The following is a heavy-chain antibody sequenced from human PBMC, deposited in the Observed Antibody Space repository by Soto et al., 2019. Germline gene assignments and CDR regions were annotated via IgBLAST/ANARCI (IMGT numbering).Heavy chain of an antibody. CDR3: AGDPFYYASGF. D-gene: IGHD3-10*01. CDR2: ISGDGTTQ. V-gene: IGHV3-11*01. J-gene: IGHJ4*02. Sequence: GGSLRLSCAASGFKFGDHYMTWIRQAPGKGLEWVSKISGDGTTQYYADSVKGRFTVSRDNTKNSLHLQMNRLRAEDTALYYCAGDPFYYASGFWGQGTLVIVSS. CDR1: GFKFGDHY.